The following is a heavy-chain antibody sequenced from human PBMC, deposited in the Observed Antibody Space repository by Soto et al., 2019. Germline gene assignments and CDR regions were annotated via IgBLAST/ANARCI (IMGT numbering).Heavy chain of an antibody. J-gene: IGHJ4*02. D-gene: IGHD2-2*01. CDR3: ARDIGSYAYAEGY. Sequence: SETLSLTCSVSGGSINSYWWSWIRQPAGKGLEWIGRVYSSGTTDYNPPLNSRATMSVETSKNQFSLKLTSVTAADTAVYYCARDIGSYAYAEGYWGQGIQVTVSS. V-gene: IGHV4-4*07. CDR2: VYSSGTT. CDR1: GGSINSYW.